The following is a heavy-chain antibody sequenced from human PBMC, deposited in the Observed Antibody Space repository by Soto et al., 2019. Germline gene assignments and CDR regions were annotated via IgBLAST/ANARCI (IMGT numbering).Heavy chain of an antibody. D-gene: IGHD3-3*01. CDR2: IKQDGSEK. J-gene: IGHJ5*02. CDR1: GFTFSSYW. Sequence: PGGSLRLSCAASGFTFSSYWMSWVRQAPGKGLEWVANIKQDGSEKYYVDSVKGRFTISRDNAKNSLYLQMNSLRAEDTAVYYCARDNRLYYDFWSGYYTNWFDPWGQGTLVTVSS. CDR3: ARDNRLYYDFWSGYYTNWFDP. V-gene: IGHV3-7*01.